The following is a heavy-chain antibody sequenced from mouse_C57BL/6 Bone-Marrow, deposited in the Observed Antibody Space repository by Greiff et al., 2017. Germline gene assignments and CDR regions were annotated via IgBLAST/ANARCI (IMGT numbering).Heavy chain of an antibody. J-gene: IGHJ2*01. CDR3: ARYSNYFDY. Sequence: QVQLKQSGAELAKPGASVKLSCKASGYTFTSYWMHWVKQRPGQGLEWIGYINPSSGYTKYNQKFKDKATFTADKSSSTAYMQLSSLTYEDSAVYYCARYSNYFDYWGQGTTLTVSS. CDR2: INPSSGYT. V-gene: IGHV1-7*01. CDR1: GYTFTSYW.